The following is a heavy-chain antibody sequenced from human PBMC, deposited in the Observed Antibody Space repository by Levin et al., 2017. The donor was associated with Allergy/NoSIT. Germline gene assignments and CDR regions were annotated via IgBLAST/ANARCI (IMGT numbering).Heavy chain of an antibody. Sequence: GSLRLSCAASGFTFRNHAMHWVRQTPGKGLEWVALIWNDGSNERYADSVKGRFTISRDNSRDTLYLQMNSLRAEDTAVYYCARPTAGPGNYLIDYWGQGILVTVSS. D-gene: IGHD3-10*01. CDR2: IWNDGSNE. J-gene: IGHJ4*02. CDR1: GFTFRNHA. CDR3: ARPTAGPGNYLIDY. V-gene: IGHV3-33*01.